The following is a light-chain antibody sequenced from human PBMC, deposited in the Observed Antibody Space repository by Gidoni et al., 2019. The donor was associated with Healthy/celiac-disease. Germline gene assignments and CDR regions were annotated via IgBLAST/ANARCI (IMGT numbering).Light chain of an antibody. V-gene: IGLV4-69*01. J-gene: IGLJ3*02. CDR2: LNSDGSH. CDR3: QTWGTGIQV. Sequence: QLVLTQSPSASAPLGASVKLPCTLSSGHSSYAIAWHQQQPEKGPRYLMKLNSDGSHSKGDGIPDRFSGSSSGAERYLTISSLQSEDEADYYCQTWGTGIQVFGGGTKLTVL. CDR1: SGHSSYA.